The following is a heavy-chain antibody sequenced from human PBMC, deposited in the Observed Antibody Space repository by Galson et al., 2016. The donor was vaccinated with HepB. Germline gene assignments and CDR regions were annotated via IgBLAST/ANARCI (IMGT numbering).Heavy chain of an antibody. Sequence: LRLSCAVSGLTISVYAMNWVRQAPGKGLEWVSHIGGSVATSYYADSVKGRFTGSRDNPKNTVYLQMNSLRAEDTAVYYCAKDAVAGNDLLDAFDIWGQGTVVTVSS. CDR2: IGGSVATS. CDR1: GLTISVYA. CDR3: AKDAVAGNDLLDAFDI. J-gene: IGHJ3*02. D-gene: IGHD6-19*01. V-gene: IGHV3-23*01.